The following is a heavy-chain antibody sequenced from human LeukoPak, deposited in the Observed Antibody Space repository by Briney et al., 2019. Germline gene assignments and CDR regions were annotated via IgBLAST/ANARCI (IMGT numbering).Heavy chain of an antibody. Sequence: PSQTLSLTCTVSGGSISSGDYYWSWIRQPPGKGLEWIGYIYYSGSTNYNPSLKSRVTISVDTSKNQFSLKLSSVTAADTAVYYCARRQYSSGWYYYGMDVWGQGTTVTVSS. CDR3: ARRQYSSGWYYYGMDV. V-gene: IGHV4-30-4*01. J-gene: IGHJ6*02. D-gene: IGHD6-19*01. CDR2: IYYSGST. CDR1: GGSISSGDYY.